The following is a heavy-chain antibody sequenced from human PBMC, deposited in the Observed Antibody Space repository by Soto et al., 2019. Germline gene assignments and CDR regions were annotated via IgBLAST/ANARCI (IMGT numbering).Heavy chain of an antibody. CDR3: ARDSAYATDYYYGMDV. J-gene: IGHJ6*02. CDR1: GFTFSSYW. D-gene: IGHD2-8*01. Sequence: GGSLRLSCAASGFTFSSYWMSWVRQAPGKGLEWVANIKQDGSEKYYVDSVKGRFTISRDNAKNSLYLQMNSLRAEDTAVYYCARDSAYATDYYYGMDVWGQGPRSPSP. V-gene: IGHV3-7*01. CDR2: IKQDGSEK.